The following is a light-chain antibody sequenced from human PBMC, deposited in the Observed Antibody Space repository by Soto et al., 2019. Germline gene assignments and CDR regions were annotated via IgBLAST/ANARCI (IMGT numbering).Light chain of an antibody. V-gene: IGLV1-47*01. Sequence: QPVLTQPPSASGTPGQRVTISCSGSSSNIGSNYVYWYQQLPGTAPKLLIYRNNQRPSGVPDRFSGSKSGTSASLAISGLRSEDEADYSCAAWDDSLSGPWVFGGGTKLTVL. J-gene: IGLJ3*02. CDR3: AAWDDSLSGPWV. CDR1: SSNIGSNY. CDR2: RNN.